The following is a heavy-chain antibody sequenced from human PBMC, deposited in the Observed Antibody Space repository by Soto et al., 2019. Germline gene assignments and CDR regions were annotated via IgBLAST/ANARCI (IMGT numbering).Heavy chain of an antibody. D-gene: IGHD4-4*01. V-gene: IGHV1-2*02. J-gene: IGHJ6*02. Sequence: ASVKVSCKASGYTFTGYYTHWVRQAPGQGLEWMGWINPNSGGTNYAQKFQGRVTMTRDTSISTAYMELSRLRSDDTAVYYCASGTDHSNKGGGGYYYGMDVWGQGTTVTVSS. CDR2: INPNSGGT. CDR3: ASGTDHSNKGGGGYYYGMDV. CDR1: GYTFTGYY.